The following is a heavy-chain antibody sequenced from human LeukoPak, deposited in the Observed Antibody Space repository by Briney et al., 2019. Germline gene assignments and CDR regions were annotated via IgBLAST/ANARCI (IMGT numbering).Heavy chain of an antibody. CDR2: IHAVFAPG. J-gene: IGHJ6*01. V-gene: IGHV1-69*05. CDR3: ARESFDSGSCCLGFAV. D-gene: IGHD2-15*01. CDR1: GGTFSNYA. Sequence: SVKVSCKASGGTFSNYAFSWVRQAPVQGLEWMGRIHAVFAPGHHAQRLQGRVTLATEESTTTVYVEVSSLRSDDTAVYYCARESFDSGSCCLGFAVWG.